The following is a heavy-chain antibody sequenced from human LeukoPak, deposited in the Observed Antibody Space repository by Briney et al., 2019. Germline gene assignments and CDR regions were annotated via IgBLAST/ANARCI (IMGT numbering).Heavy chain of an antibody. D-gene: IGHD1-14*01. J-gene: IGHJ6*02. CDR1: GGTFNNYA. CDR3: ARAPAGMDV. Sequence: RASVKVSCKASGGTFNNYAITWVRQAPGQGLEWMGRIIPIFDIVNYTQKFQGRVTITADSITNTAYMELSSLRSEDTAVYFCARAPAGMDVWGQGTTVTVSS. V-gene: IGHV1-69*04. CDR2: IIPIFDIV.